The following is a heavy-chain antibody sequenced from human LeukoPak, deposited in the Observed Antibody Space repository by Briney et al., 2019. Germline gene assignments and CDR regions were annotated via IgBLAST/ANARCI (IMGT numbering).Heavy chain of an antibody. CDR1: GGSVSSYY. D-gene: IGHD4-17*01. V-gene: IGHV4-59*02. J-gene: IGHJ3*01. Sequence: SETLSLTCTVSGGSVSSYYWSWIRQPPGKGLEWIGYIYHSGSTNYNPSLKSRVTISVDTSKNQLSLKLNSVTAADTAVYYCARATTVTTMNVWGQGTMVTVSS. CDR2: IYHSGST. CDR3: ARATTVTTMNV.